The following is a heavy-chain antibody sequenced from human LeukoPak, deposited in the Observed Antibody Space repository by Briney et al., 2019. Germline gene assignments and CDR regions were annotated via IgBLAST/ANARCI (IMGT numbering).Heavy chain of an antibody. CDR3: TRHSGWYGIS. CDR2: IGYGGSDT. V-gene: IGHV3-23*01. D-gene: IGHD6-19*01. Sequence: GGSLRLSCTVSGFTLSSYEMTWFRQAPGKGLEWVSSIGYGGSDTHYADSVKGRFTISRDNSKSTLYLQLNSLRADDTAVYYCTRHSGWYGISWGQGTLVTVSS. J-gene: IGHJ4*02. CDR1: GFTLSSYE.